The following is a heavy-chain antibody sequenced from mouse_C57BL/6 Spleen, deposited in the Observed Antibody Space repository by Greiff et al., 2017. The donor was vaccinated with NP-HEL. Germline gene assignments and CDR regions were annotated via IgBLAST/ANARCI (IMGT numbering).Heavy chain of an antibody. CDR3: ARGCGQGYFDY. CDR2: ISSGSSTI. D-gene: IGHD3-2*02. Sequence: EVQLVESGGGLVKPGGSLKLSCAASGFTFSDYGMHWVRQAPEKGLEWVAYISSGSSTIYYADTVKGRFTISRDNAKNTLFLQMTSLRSEDTAMYYCARGCGQGYFDYWGQGTTLTVSS. J-gene: IGHJ2*01. V-gene: IGHV5-17*01. CDR1: GFTFSDYG.